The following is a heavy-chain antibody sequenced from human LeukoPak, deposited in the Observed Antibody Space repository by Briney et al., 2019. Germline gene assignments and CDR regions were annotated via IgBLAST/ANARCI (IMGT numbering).Heavy chain of an antibody. J-gene: IGHJ3*02. CDR3: ARDLGGATLDAFDI. CDR2: ISNDGSTK. V-gene: IGHV3-30-3*01. CDR1: EFTFSNYA. D-gene: IGHD1-26*01. Sequence: PGRSLRLSCAASEFTFSNYAIHWVRQAPGKGLEWVAGISNDGSTKYYADSVKGRFTISRDSSKNTLYLQMNSLRAGDTAVYYCARDLGGATLDAFDIWGRGTMVTVSS.